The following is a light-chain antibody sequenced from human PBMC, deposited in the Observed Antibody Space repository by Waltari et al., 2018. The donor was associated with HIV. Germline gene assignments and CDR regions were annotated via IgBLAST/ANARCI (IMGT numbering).Light chain of an antibody. J-gene: IGKJ4*01. CDR1: QSVSSN. CDR3: QQYYNWPPLT. Sequence: VMTPSPATLSAFPGHRATLSCRASQSVSSNVAWYQQKPGQAPRPLIYGASTRATGIPARFSGSWSGTEFTLTISSLQSEDFAVYYCQQYYNWPPLTFGGGTKVEI. V-gene: IGKV3-15*01. CDR2: GAS.